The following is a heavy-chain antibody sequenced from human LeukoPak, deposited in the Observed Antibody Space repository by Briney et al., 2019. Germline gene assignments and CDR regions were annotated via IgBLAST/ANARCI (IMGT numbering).Heavy chain of an antibody. CDR3: ASAAGPFDN. V-gene: IGHV3-53*01. CDR2: LYSGGNT. D-gene: IGHD6-13*01. Sequence: GGSLRLSCAVSGFTVSSNYMSWVRQAPGKGLEWVSVLYSGGNTYYADSVKGRFTISRDNSKNMMYFQMNSLRAEDTAVYYCASAAGPFDNWGQGTLVTVSS. CDR1: GFTVSSNY. J-gene: IGHJ4*02.